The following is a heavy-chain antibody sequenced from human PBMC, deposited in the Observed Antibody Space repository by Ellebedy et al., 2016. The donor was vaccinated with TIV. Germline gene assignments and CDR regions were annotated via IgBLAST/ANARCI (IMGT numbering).Heavy chain of an antibody. Sequence: GESLKISXAASGFTFSGYWMHWVRQAPGKGLVWVSRINSDGSRTTYADSVKGRFTISRDNAKKSLYLQMTSLRDEDTAVYYCAGSSGWSGEGGSWGQGTLVTVSS. V-gene: IGHV3-74*01. CDR3: AGSSGWSGEGGS. J-gene: IGHJ4*02. D-gene: IGHD6-19*01. CDR1: GFTFSGYW. CDR2: INSDGSRT.